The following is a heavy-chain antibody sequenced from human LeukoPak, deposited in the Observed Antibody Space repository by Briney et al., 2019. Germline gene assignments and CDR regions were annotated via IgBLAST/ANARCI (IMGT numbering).Heavy chain of an antibody. CDR3: ARDGYGYSSSWYDY. D-gene: IGHD6-13*01. V-gene: IGHV4-59*01. Sequence: SSETLSLTCTVSGGSISSYYWSWIRQPPGKGLEWIGYIYYSGSTNYNPSLKGRVTISVDTSKNQFSLKLSSVTAADTAVYYCARDGYGYSSSWYDYWGQGTLVTVSS. CDR1: GGSISSYY. CDR2: IYYSGST. J-gene: IGHJ4*02.